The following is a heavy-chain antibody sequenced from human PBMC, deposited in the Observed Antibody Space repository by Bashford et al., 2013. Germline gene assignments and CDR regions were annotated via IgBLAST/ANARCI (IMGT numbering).Heavy chain of an antibody. D-gene: IGHD3-3*01. J-gene: IGHJ6*03. CDR1: GYSFTSYW. CDR3: ARRFGVVSGSYYFYHMDV. Sequence: GESLKISCKGSGYSFTSYWIGWVRQMPGKGLEWMGIIFPGDSVTKYTPSFEGQVTMSVDTSINSAYLEWSSLKASDTATYYCARRFGVVSGSYYFYHMDVWGPGPRSPSP. CDR2: IFPGDSVT. V-gene: IGHV5-51*01.